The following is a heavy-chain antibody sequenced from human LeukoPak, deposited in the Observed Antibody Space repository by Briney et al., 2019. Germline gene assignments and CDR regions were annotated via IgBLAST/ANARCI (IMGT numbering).Heavy chain of an antibody. V-gene: IGHV5-51*01. CDR1: GYSFTSYW. CDR2: MYPGDSDT. J-gene: IGHJ4*02. D-gene: IGHD4-23*01. CDR3: ARGHDYGGSTDLGY. Sequence: GESLKISCKGSGYSFTSYWNCWVRQMPEKRLEWMGIMYPGDSDTRYSPSFQGQVTISADKSISTAYLQWSSLKASDTAMYYCARGHDYGGSTDLGYRGQGTLVTVSS.